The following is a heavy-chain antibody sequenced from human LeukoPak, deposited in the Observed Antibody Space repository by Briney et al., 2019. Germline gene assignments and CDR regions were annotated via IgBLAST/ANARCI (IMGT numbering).Heavy chain of an antibody. J-gene: IGHJ4*02. CDR1: GDSISRTYYS. CDR3: AGYGSSWFDF. Sequence: PSETLSLTCTVSGDSISRTYYSWGWIRQPPGKGLEWIGYVYYSGSTAYDPSLKSRVTISVDTSKNQFSLSLSSVTAADTAVYYCAGYGSSWFDFWGRGTLVTVSS. D-gene: IGHD6-13*01. V-gene: IGHV4-61*05. CDR2: VYYSGST.